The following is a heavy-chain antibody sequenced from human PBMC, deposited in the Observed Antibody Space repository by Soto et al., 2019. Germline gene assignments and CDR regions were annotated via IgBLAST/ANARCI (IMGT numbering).Heavy chain of an antibody. CDR1: GGSFSGYY. CDR3: ARGRRNVVVVAATRRLDYSDY. D-gene: IGHD2-15*01. Sequence: PSETLSLTCAVYGGSFSGYYWSWIRQPPGKGLEWIGEINHSGSTNYNPSLKSRVTISVDTSKNQFSLKLSSVTAADTAVYYCARGRRNVVVVAATRRLDYSDYWGKGTLVTVSS. J-gene: IGHJ4*02. V-gene: IGHV4-34*01. CDR2: INHSGST.